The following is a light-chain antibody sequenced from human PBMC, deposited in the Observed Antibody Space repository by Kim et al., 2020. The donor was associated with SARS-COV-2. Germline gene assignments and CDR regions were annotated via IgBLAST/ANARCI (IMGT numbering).Light chain of an antibody. J-gene: IGKJ1*01. CDR2: DAS. Sequence: SPGARATLSCGASQRVRSSYLAWYQQKPGLAPRLLIYDASSRATGIPDRFSGSGSGTDFTLTISRLEPEDFAVYYCQQYGSSPWTFGQGTKVDIK. CDR1: QRVRSSY. CDR3: QQYGSSPWT. V-gene: IGKV3D-20*01.